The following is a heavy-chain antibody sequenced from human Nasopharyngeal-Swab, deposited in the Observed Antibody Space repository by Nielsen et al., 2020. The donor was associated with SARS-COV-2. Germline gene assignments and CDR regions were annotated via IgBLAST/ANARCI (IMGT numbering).Heavy chain of an antibody. J-gene: IGHJ3*02. V-gene: IGHV3-33*08. D-gene: IGHD5-12*01. CDR1: GFPFSDST. CDR2: IWSDGKTT. Sequence: GGSLRLSCAASGFPFSDSTVYWVRQAPGKGLEWVAVIWSDGKTTKYAHSVEGRLTISRDKESNTLYLQMNNLRVEDTATYYCVREGPYSGTNVFDIWGQGTMVTVSS. CDR3: VREGPYSGTNVFDI.